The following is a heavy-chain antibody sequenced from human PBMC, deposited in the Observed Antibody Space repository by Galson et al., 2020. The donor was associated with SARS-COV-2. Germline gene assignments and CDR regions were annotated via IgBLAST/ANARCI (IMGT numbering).Heavy chain of an antibody. Sequence: ASVKVSCKASGYTFTGYYIHWLRQAPGQGLVWMGWINPHSGGTTYAQNFQDWVTMTRDTCISTAYMEMSRLRSDDTAVYYCARDNDHGAFDIWGQGTMVTVSS. D-gene: IGHD1-1*01. V-gene: IGHV1-2*04. CDR1: GYTFTGYY. J-gene: IGHJ3*02. CDR3: ARDNDHGAFDI. CDR2: INPHSGGT.